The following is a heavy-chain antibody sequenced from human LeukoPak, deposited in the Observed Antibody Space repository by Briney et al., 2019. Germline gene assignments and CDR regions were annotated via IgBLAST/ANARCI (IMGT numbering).Heavy chain of an antibody. V-gene: IGHV3-74*01. J-gene: IGHJ6*02. CDR3: ARGGRGYYGSGSYYRYYYYYYGMDV. D-gene: IGHD3-10*01. CDR2: INSDGSST. Sequence: GSLRLSCAASGVTFSSYWMHWVRQAPGKGLVWVSRINSDGSSTSYADSVKGRFTISRDNAKNTLYLQMNSLRAEDTAVYYCARGGRGYYGSGSYYRYYYYYYGMDVWGQGTTVTVSS. CDR1: GVTFSSYW.